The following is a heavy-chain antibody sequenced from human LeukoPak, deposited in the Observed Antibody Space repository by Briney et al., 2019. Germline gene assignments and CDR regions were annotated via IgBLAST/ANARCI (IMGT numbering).Heavy chain of an antibody. D-gene: IGHD3-3*01. CDR2: IIPIFGTA. CDR1: GGTFSSYA. Sequence: GASVKVSCKASGGTFSSYAISWVRQAPGQGLEWMGRIIPIFGTANYAQKVQGRVTITTDGSTRTDYMELSRLRSEDTAVYYCARGRTFSPTYYDFWSGDNYYFDYWGQGTLVTVSS. CDR3: ARGRTFSPTYYDFWSGDNYYFDY. J-gene: IGHJ4*02. V-gene: IGHV1-69*05.